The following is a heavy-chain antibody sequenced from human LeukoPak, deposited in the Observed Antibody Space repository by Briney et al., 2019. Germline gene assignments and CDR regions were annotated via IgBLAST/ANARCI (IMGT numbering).Heavy chain of an antibody. J-gene: IGHJ4*02. V-gene: IGHV3-30*19. D-gene: IGHD3-10*01. CDR3: AREEWGRRDFRFGEPAD. Sequence: GGSLRLSCAASGFTFSSYDMHWVRQAPGKGLEWVAVISYDGSNKYYAVSVKGRFTITRDNSKNTLYLQMNSLRAEDTAVYYCAREEWGRRDFRFGEPADWGQGTLVTVSS. CDR1: GFTFSSYD. CDR2: ISYDGSNK.